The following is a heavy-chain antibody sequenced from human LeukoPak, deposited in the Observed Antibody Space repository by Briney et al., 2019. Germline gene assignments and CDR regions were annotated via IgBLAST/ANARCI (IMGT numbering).Heavy chain of an antibody. J-gene: IGHJ3*02. CDR3: ARYYYDSSGYYYYAFDI. CDR1: NESVSRGSYY. V-gene: IGHV4-30-4*01. CDR2: IYYSGST. D-gene: IGHD3-22*01. Sequence: SETLSLTCAVANESVSRGSYYWSWIRQPPGKGLEWIGYIYYSGSTYYNPSLKSRVTISVDTSKNQFSLKLSSVTAADTAVYYCARYYYDSSGYYYYAFDIWGQGTMVTVSS.